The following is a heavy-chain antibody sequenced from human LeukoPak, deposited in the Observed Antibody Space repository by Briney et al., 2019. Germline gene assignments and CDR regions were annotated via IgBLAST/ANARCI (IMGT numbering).Heavy chain of an antibody. CDR1: GLTFSSYS. CDR3: AKVLRYFDQVA. D-gene: IGHD3-9*01. CDR2: ISGSGGST. V-gene: IGHV3-23*01. Sequence: PGGSLRLSCAASGLTFSSYSMSWVRQAPGKGLEWVAAISGSGGSTYYADSVKGRFTISRDNSKNTLYLQMNSLRAEDTAVYYCAKVLRYFDQVAWGQGTLVTVSS. J-gene: IGHJ4*02.